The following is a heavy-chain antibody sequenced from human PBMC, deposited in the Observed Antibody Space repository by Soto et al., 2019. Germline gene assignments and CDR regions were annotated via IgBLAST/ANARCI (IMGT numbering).Heavy chain of an antibody. J-gene: IGHJ5*02. CDR3: ARDSAFLEWLAWFDP. D-gene: IGHD3-3*02. CDR2: ISSSSSTI. V-gene: IGHV3-48*01. CDR1: GFTFSSYS. Sequence: GGSLRLSCAASGFTFSSYSMNWVRQAPGKGLEWVSYISSSSSTIYYADSVKGRFTISRDNAKNSLYLQMNSLRAEDTAVYYCARDSAFLEWLAWFDPWGQGTLVTVSS.